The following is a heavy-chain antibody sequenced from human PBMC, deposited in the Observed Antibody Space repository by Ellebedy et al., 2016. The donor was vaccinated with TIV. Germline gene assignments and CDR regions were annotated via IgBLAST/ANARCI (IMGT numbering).Heavy chain of an antibody. J-gene: IGHJ4*02. V-gene: IGHV1-18*01. D-gene: IGHD3-10*01. Sequence: AASVKVSCKASGYTFINYGISWVRQAPGQGLEWMGWVSTYSDYTYYAQNLQGRVTMTTDASTTTAYMELTSLTSDDTAVYYCARDATGSYSDYWGRGTLVTVSP. CDR2: VSTYSDYT. CDR3: ARDATGSYSDY. CDR1: GYTFINYG.